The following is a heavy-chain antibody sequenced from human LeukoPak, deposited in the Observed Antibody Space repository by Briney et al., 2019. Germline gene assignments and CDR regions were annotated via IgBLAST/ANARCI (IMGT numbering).Heavy chain of an antibody. CDR3: ARQQNGARYDSSGLSRSAFDI. V-gene: IGHV5-51*01. CDR1: GYSFTSYW. J-gene: IGHJ3*02. CDR2: IYPGDSDT. D-gene: IGHD3-22*01. Sequence: GESLKISCKGSGYSFTSYWIGWVRQMPGKGLEGMGIIYPGDSDTRDSPSFQGQVTISADKSIITAYLQWSSLKASDTAMYYCARQQNGARYDSSGLSRSAFDIWGQGTMVTVSS.